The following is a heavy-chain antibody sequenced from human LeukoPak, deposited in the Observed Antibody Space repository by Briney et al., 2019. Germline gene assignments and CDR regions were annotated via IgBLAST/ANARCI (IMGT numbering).Heavy chain of an antibody. CDR2: IIDTGST. Sequence: GSLRLSCVASGFTFSSYAMSWIRQPPGKGLEWIGEIIDTGSTKYNSSLKSRVTISVDTSKNEFSLNLTSVTAADTAIYYCARGLASGYPPIPFDYWGQGTLVTVSS. D-gene: IGHD3-3*01. J-gene: IGHJ4*02. V-gene: IGHV4-34*12. CDR1: GFTFSSYA. CDR3: ARGLASGYPPIPFDY.